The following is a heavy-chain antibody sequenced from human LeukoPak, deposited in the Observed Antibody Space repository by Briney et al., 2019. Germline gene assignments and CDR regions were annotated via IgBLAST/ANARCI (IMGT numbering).Heavy chain of an antibody. CDR2: IYHSGST. Sequence: SETLSLTCTVSGYSISSGYYWAWIRQPPGKGLEWIGRIYHSGSTYYNPSLKSRVTISVDTSKNQFSLKLSSVTAADTAVYYCARRVDYYDSSGPYLAFDYWGQGTLVTVSS. D-gene: IGHD3-22*01. V-gene: IGHV4-38-2*02. CDR3: ARRVDYYDSSGPYLAFDY. CDR1: GYSISSGYY. J-gene: IGHJ4*02.